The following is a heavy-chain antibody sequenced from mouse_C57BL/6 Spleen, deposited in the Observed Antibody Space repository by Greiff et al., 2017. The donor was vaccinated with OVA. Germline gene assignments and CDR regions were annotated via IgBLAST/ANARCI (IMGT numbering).Heavy chain of an antibody. J-gene: IGHJ4*01. CDR2: LWGGGST. V-gene: IGHV2-3*01. D-gene: IGHD1-1*01. Sequence: VKVVESGPGLVAPSQSLSITCPVSGFSLTRYGVSWVRQPPGKGLEWLGVLWGGGSTNSHSALISRLSISKDNSKSQVFLKLNSLQTDDTATYYCAKEDYYGKGDAMDYWGQGTSVTVSS. CDR3: AKEDYYGKGDAMDY. CDR1: GFSLTRYG.